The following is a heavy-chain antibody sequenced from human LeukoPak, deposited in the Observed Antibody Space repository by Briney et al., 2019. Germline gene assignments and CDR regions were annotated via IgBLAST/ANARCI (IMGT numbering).Heavy chain of an antibody. V-gene: IGHV1-2*02. J-gene: IGHJ6*02. Sequence: ASVKLSCTASGYTFTGYYMHWVSQAPGQGLEWMGWINPNSGGTNYAQKFQGRVTMTRDTSISTASMELSRLRSDDTAVYDCARTMYYYDSSGQYYYYGMDVWGQGTTVTVSS. CDR1: GYTFTGYY. CDR3: ARTMYYYDSSGQYYYYGMDV. CDR2: INPNSGGT. D-gene: IGHD3-22*01.